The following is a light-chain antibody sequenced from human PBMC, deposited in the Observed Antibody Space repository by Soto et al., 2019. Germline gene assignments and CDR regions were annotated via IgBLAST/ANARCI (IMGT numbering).Light chain of an antibody. CDR1: QSISNW. Sequence: DIQMTQSPSTLSASVGDRVTITCRASQSISNWLAWYQQKPGTAPKLLIYGASTLESGVPSRFSGFRSGTEFTLTVSSLQPDDFATYYCQQYNDSFRYTFGQGTKVDIK. J-gene: IGKJ2*01. CDR2: GAS. V-gene: IGKV1-5*03. CDR3: QQYNDSFRYT.